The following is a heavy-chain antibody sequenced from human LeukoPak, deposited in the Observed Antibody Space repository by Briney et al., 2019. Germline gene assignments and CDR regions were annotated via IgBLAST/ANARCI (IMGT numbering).Heavy chain of an antibody. CDR2: ISGSGGST. J-gene: IGHJ6*02. D-gene: IGHD6-13*01. CDR3: ARAAAGRAYYHYGMDV. Sequence: GGSLRLSCAASGFTFSSYAMSWVRQAPGKGLEWVSAISGSGGSTYYADSVKGRFTISRDNSKSTLDLQMNSLRAEDTAVYYCARAAAGRAYYHYGMDVWGQGTTVTVSS. CDR1: GFTFSSYA. V-gene: IGHV3-23*01.